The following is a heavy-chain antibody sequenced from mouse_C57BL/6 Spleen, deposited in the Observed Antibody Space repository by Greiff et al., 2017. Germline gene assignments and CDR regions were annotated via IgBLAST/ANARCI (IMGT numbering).Heavy chain of an antibody. Sequence: VQLVESGAELVKPGASVKISCKASGYAFSSYWMNWVKQRPGKGLEWIGQIYPGDGDTNYNGKFKGKDTLTADKSSSTAYMQLSSLTSEDSAVYFCARDYGSSPTRYFDVWGTGTTVTVSS. CDR3: ARDYGSSPTRYFDV. CDR2: IYPGDGDT. D-gene: IGHD1-1*01. V-gene: IGHV1-80*01. J-gene: IGHJ1*03. CDR1: GYAFSSYW.